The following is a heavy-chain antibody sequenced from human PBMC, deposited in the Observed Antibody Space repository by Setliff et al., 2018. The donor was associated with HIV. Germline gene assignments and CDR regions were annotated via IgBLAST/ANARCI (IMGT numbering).Heavy chain of an antibody. D-gene: IGHD5-18*01. CDR3: ARRWGIRGYSS. CDR1: GGSISSYY. J-gene: IGHJ5*02. Sequence: SETLSLTCTVSGGSISSYYWSWIRQPPGKGLEWLGHIYSSGSTNYNPSLKSRVTISVDTSKNQLSLKLYSVTAADTSVYYCARRWGIRGYSSWGQGTLVTVSS. CDR2: IYSSGST. V-gene: IGHV4-4*09.